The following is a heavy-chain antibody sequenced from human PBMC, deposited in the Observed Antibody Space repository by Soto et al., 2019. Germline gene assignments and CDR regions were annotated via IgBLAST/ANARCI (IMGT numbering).Heavy chain of an antibody. CDR1: FSSYW. D-gene: IGHD3-10*01. CDR3: ARGWLDYGSGSYDV. J-gene: IGHJ6*02. Sequence: EVQLVESGGGLVQPGGSLRLSCAASFSSYWMHWVRQAPGKGLMWVSRINSDGSSTSYADSVKGRFTISRDNAKNTLYLQMNSLRVEDTAVYYCARGWLDYGSGSYDVWGQGTTVTVSS. V-gene: IGHV3-74*01. CDR2: INSDGSST.